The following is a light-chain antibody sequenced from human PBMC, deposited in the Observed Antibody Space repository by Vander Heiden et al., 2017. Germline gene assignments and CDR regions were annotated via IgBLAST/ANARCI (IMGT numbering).Light chain of an antibody. CDR3: QQRSTWPPIT. J-gene: IGKJ5*01. CDR2: DAS. Sequence: EIVLTQSPATLSLSPGERATLSCRASQGINNQLAWYQQKPGQAPRLLTHDASNRATGIPARFSGTWSGTNFTLTISSLEPEDFAVYYCQQRSTWPPITFGQGTRLEIK. V-gene: IGKV3-11*01. CDR1: QGINNQ.